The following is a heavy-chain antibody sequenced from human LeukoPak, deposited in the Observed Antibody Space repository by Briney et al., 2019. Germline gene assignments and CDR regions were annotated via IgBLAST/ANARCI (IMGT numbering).Heavy chain of an antibody. Sequence: SETLSLTCNASGVSISSSSYYWGWIRQPPGKGLEWIGSIYSSGSTYYNSSLKSQVSISIDTSKDQFSLKLTSVTAADTAVYYCARQTGSGLFILPGGQGTLVTVSS. CDR3: ARQTGSGLFILP. V-gene: IGHV4-39*01. D-gene: IGHD3/OR15-3a*01. CDR2: IYSSGST. J-gene: IGHJ4*02. CDR1: GVSISSSSYY.